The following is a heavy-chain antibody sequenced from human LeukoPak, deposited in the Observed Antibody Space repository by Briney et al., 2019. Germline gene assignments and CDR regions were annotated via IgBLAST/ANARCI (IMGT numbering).Heavy chain of an antibody. CDR1: GYTFTGYY. D-gene: IGHD3-16*02. Sequence: ASVKVSCKASGYTFTGYYMHWVRQAPGQGLEWMGRINRNSGGTNYAQKFQGRVTMTRDTSISTAYMELSRLRSDDTAVYYCARDLSRSPAWFDPWGQGTLVTVSS. J-gene: IGHJ5*02. CDR2: INRNSGGT. V-gene: IGHV1-2*06. CDR3: ARDLSRSPAWFDP.